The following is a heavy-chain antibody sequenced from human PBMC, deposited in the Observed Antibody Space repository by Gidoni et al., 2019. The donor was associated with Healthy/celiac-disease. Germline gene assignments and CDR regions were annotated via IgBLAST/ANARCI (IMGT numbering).Heavy chain of an antibody. CDR1: GYTFTSYG. V-gene: IGHV1-18*01. Sequence: QVQLVQSGAEVKKPGASVKVSCEASGYTFTSYGISWVRQAPGQGLEWMGWISAYNGNTNYAQKLQGRVTMTTDTSTSTAYMELRSLRSDDTAVYYCARLGSTVHRGYGDYARHYYYYGMDVWGQGTTVTVSS. CDR3: ARLGSTVHRGYGDYARHYYYYGMDV. CDR2: ISAYNGNT. D-gene: IGHD4-17*01. J-gene: IGHJ6*02.